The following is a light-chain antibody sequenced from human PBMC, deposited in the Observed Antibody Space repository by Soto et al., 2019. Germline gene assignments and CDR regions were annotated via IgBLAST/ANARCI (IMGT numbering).Light chain of an antibody. Sequence: DIQMTQSPSSLSASIGDRVTITCRASQGISTYLAWYQQKPGKVPKLLIYAASTLQSGVPSRFSGSGSGTDFTLTINNLQPEVVATYYCQKHNGAPFTFGPGTKVDIK. J-gene: IGKJ3*01. CDR3: QKHNGAPFT. CDR1: QGISTY. V-gene: IGKV1-27*01. CDR2: AAS.